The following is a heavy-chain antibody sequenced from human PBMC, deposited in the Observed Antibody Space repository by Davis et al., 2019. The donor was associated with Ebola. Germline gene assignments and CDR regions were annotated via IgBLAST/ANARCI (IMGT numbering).Heavy chain of an antibody. Sequence: GESLKISCAASGFTFSSYWMSWVRQAPGKEPEWVANIKDGGTVKNYVDSVKGRFTISRDNAKNSLYLQMSNLRVEDTAVYYCARDSSIVRDRLDVWGQGTTVTVSS. CDR2: IKDGGTVK. J-gene: IGHJ6*02. V-gene: IGHV3-7*01. CDR3: ARDSSIVRDRLDV. CDR1: GFTFSSYW. D-gene: IGHD3-16*02.